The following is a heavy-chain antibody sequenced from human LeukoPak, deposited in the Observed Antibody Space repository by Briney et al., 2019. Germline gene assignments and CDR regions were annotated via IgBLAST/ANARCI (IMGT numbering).Heavy chain of an antibody. V-gene: IGHV3-30*02. Sequence: GGSLRLSCAASGFIFSNYAMHWVRQAPGKGLEWVTFIRYDGSNKYYAESVKGRFTISRDNSKNTLYLQMNSLRAENTAVYYCAKAIHSSSSGVVDYWGQGTLVTVSS. D-gene: IGHD6-6*01. J-gene: IGHJ4*02. CDR1: GFIFSNYA. CDR3: AKAIHSSSSGVVDY. CDR2: IRYDGSNK.